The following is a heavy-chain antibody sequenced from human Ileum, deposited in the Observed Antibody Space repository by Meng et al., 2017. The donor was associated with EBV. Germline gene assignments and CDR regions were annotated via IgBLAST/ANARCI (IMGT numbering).Heavy chain of an antibody. CDR2: INTSVGYT. D-gene: IGHD3-16*01. J-gene: IGHJ4*02. V-gene: IGHV1-46*01. CDR3: ARASRVLGGFDY. Sequence: QVQLVQSGAEGKKPGASVKVSCKASGYTFTNYYMHWVRQAPGQGLDWMGIINTSVGYTSHAQKFQGRVTMTRDTSTSTVHMEVSSLRSADTAVYYCARASRVLGGFDYWGQGTLVTVSS. CDR1: GYTFTNYY.